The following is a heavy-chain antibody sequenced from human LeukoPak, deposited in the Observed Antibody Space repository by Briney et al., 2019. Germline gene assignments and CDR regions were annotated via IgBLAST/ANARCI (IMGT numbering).Heavy chain of an antibody. CDR2: IYPSGSDT. CDR1: GSPFTSYW. CDR3: ARGYSSTH. D-gene: IGHD6-13*01. Sequence: GGPREISGKGSGSPFTSYWRGGVRKLQGKGLEWMGIIYPSGSDTRYSPSFQGQVTISADKSISTAYLQWSSLKASDTAMYYCARGYSSTHWGQGTLVTVSS. V-gene: IGHV5-51*01. J-gene: IGHJ4*02.